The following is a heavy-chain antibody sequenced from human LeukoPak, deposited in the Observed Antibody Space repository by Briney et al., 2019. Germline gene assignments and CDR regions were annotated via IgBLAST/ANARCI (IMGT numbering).Heavy chain of an antibody. J-gene: IGHJ3*02. CDR2: IWYDGSNK. CDR3: ARVETLGYCSGGSCYDADAFDI. V-gene: IGHV3-33*08. D-gene: IGHD2-15*01. Sequence: GGSLRLSRVACGFXFSSYGIHWVRQAPGNALEWVAVIWYDGSNKYYSDSVKGRFTISRDNSKNTLYLQMNSLRAEDTAVYYCARVETLGYCSGGSCYDADAFDIWGQGTMVTVSS. CDR1: GFXFSSYG.